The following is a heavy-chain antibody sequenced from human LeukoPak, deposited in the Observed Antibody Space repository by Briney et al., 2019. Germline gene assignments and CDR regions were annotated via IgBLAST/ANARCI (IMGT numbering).Heavy chain of an antibody. Sequence: SETLSLTCAVYGGSFSGYYWSWIRQPPGKGLEWIGEINHSGSTNYNPSPKSRVTISVDTSKNQFSLKLSSVTAADTAVYYCARGQAWARGVYLLLRPVFDYWGQGTLVTVSS. CDR2: INHSGST. CDR3: ARGQAWARGVYLLLRPVFDY. V-gene: IGHV4-34*01. J-gene: IGHJ4*02. D-gene: IGHD3-10*01. CDR1: GGSFSGYY.